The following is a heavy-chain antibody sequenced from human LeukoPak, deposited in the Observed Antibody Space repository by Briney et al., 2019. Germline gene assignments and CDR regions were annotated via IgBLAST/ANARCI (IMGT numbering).Heavy chain of an antibody. D-gene: IGHD3-10*01. CDR1: GFTVSTNY. Sequence: GGSLRLSCAASGFTVSTNYMSWVCQAPGKGLEWVSVIYSGDTTFYADSVRGKFTISRDNSKNTLYLQMNSLRAEDTAVYYCASILRSSSGYYFDYWGQGTLVTVSS. V-gene: IGHV3-66*01. CDR2: IYSGDTT. CDR3: ASILRSSSGYYFDY. J-gene: IGHJ4*02.